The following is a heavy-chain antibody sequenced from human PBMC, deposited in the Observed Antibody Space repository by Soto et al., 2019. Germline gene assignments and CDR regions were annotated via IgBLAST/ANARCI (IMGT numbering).Heavy chain of an antibody. CDR3: ARGRDIVVVVDYYYYGMDV. CDR1: GYSFTSYW. J-gene: IGHJ6*02. V-gene: IGHV5-10-1*01. Sequence: GESLKISCKGSGYSFTSYWISWVRQMPGKGLEWMGRIDPSDSYTNYSPSFQGHVTISADKSISTAYLQWSSLKASDTAMYYCARGRDIVVVVDYYYYGMDVWGQGTTVTVSS. D-gene: IGHD2-15*01. CDR2: IDPSDSYT.